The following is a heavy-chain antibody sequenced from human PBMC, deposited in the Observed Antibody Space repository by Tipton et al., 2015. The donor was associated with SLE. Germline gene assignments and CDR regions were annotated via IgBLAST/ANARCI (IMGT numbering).Heavy chain of an antibody. J-gene: IGHJ6*04. D-gene: IGHD4-23*01. CDR2: IYYSGST. CDR1: GGSFSGYY. Sequence: TLSLTCAVYGGSFSGYYWSWIRQPPGKGLEWIGKIYYSGSTYYNPSLKSRVTVSVDTSKNQFSLNLSSVTAADSAVYYCAREGYGGKNGDVWGKGTTVTVSS. CDR3: AREGYGGKNGDV. V-gene: IGHV4-34*01.